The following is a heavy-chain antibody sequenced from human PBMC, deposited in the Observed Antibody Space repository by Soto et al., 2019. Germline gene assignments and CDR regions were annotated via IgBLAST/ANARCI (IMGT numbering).Heavy chain of an antibody. J-gene: IGHJ6*02. D-gene: IGHD2-2*01. CDR1: GFTFSYFD. V-gene: IGHV3-13*05. CDR2: IGAARDP. CDR3: ARAYAGRLPRRADYYYAMDV. Sequence: PGGSLRLSCATSGFTFSYFDMHWVRQLQGKGLEWVSAIGAARDPYYLGSVKGRFTISRENAKNSVYLQMSDLRAGDSAVYYCARAYAGRLPRRADYYYAMDVWGQGTTVTVSS.